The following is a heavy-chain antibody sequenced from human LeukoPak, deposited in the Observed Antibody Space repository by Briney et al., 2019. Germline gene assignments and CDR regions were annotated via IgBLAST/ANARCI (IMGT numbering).Heavy chain of an antibody. CDR2: INPNSGGT. J-gene: IGHJ4*02. CDR1: GYTFTGYY. Sequence: ASVKVSCKASGYTFTGYYMHWVRQVPGQGLEWMGWINPNSGGTNYAQKFQGRVTMTRDTSISTAYMELSRLRSDDTAVYYCARDGLAYCGGDCYPDYWGQGTLSPSPQ. D-gene: IGHD2-21*02. V-gene: IGHV1-2*02. CDR3: ARDGLAYCGGDCYPDY.